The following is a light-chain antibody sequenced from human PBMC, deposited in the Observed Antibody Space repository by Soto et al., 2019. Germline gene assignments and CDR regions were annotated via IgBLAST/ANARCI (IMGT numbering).Light chain of an antibody. CDR3: LQHGSAPYT. J-gene: IGKJ2*01. CDR2: GAS. V-gene: IGKV3-20*01. CDR1: ETIGMTS. Sequence: ESVLTQSPGTLSLSPGERATLSCTASETIGMTSLAWYQQKPGQAPRLGIYGASKTAFGIPDRFSGSTSGTVFNLSISRLEPEDSAVYHCLQHGSAPYTFGQGTRWEIK.